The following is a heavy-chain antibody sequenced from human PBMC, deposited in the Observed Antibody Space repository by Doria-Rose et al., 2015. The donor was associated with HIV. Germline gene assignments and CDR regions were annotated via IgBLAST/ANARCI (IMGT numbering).Heavy chain of an antibody. D-gene: IGHD4-4*01. CDR1: GFTFEDFN. CDR2: ISGDGDRT. J-gene: IGHJ5*01. V-gene: IGHV3-43*01. CDR3: GKSHDYIRENLDS. Sequence: VQLQESGGAVKQPGGSLRLSCTASGFTFEDFNMHWVRQAPGKGLEWISYISGDGDRTHYSDSVRVRFTISRDNSGNSLYLQMTSLRTEDAGFYYCGKSHDYIRENLDSWGQGTLVTVSS.